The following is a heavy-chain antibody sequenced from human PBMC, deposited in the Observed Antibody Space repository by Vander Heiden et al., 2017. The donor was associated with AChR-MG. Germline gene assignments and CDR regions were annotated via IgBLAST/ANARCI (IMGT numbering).Heavy chain of an antibody. CDR3: AREVSEAFDI. CDR1: GVTFSSST. CDR2: ISGTNRYI. V-gene: IGHV3-21*01. Sequence: EVQVAESGGGLVKPGGSLRRSCAASGVTFSSSTMNSVRQAPGKGLEWVSSISGTNRYIYYADSVKGRFTVSRDNAKNSLYLQMNSLTAEDTAVYYGAREVSEAFDIWGQGTMVTVSS. J-gene: IGHJ3*02.